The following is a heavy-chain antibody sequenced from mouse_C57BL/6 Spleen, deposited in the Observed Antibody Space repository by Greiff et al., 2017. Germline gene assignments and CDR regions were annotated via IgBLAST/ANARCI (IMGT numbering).Heavy chain of an antibody. CDR2: IYPGSGST. CDR3: ARSGDYDDLFAY. Sequence: QVQLKQPGAELVKPGASVKMSCKASGYTFTSYWLTWVKQRPGQGLEWIGDIYPGSGSTNYNEKFKSKATLTVDTSSSTAYMQLSSLTSEDSAVYYCARSGDYDDLFAYWGQGTLVTVSA. J-gene: IGHJ3*01. CDR1: GYTFTSYW. D-gene: IGHD2-4*01. V-gene: IGHV1-55*01.